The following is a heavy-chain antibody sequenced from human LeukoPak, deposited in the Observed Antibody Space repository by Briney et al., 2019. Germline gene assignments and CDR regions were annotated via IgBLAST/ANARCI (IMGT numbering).Heavy chain of an antibody. Sequence: GGSLRLSCAASGFTVSSNYMSWVRQAPGKGLEWVSGISGSGFDTYYADSVKGRFTISRDNSKNTLNLQMNGLRAEDTAVYYCAKGTRRETIFGIIIRYFDYWGQGTLVTVSS. CDR3: AKGTRRETIFGIIIRYFDY. D-gene: IGHD3-3*01. V-gene: IGHV3-23*01. J-gene: IGHJ4*02. CDR1: GFTVSSNY. CDR2: ISGSGFDT.